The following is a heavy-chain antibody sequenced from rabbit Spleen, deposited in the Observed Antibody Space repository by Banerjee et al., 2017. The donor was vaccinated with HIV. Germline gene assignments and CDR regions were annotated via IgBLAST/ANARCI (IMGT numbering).Heavy chain of an antibody. CDR3: ARDLVTAIGWNFAL. J-gene: IGHJ4*01. V-gene: IGHV1S45*01. CDR1: GVSYRDKDV. CDR2: INIATGKS. D-gene: IGHD7-1*01. Sequence: QEQLEESGGGLVQTEGAMTLTCKASGVSYRDKDVMCWVRQAPGKGLEWITCINIATGKSVYASWVSGRFIMSRTSSTTVTLQMTSLTAADTATYFCARDLVTAIGWNFALWGPGTLVTVS.